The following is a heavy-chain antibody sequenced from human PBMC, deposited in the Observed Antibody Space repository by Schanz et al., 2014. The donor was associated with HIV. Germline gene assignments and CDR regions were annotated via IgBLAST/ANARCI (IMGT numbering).Heavy chain of an antibody. CDR1: GFTFSNYG. J-gene: IGHJ4*02. CDR3: ARQGLRFSFWLDY. V-gene: IGHV3-33*01. Sequence: QVQLVESGGGVVQPGRSLRLSCTASGFTFSNYGMHWVRQAPGKGLEWGAAIWHDGSNKFYADSVKGRFTISRDNSKNTLYLQMNNLRAEDTAVYGCARQGLRFSFWLDYWGQGILVTVSS. D-gene: IGHD4-17*01. CDR2: IWHDGSNK.